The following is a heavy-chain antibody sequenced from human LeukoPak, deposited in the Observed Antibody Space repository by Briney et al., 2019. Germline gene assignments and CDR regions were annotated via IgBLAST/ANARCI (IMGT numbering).Heavy chain of an antibody. D-gene: IGHD3-10*01. CDR2: INSDGSST. CDR1: GFTFSSYW. CDR3: GRVNFISGA. J-gene: IGHJ5*02. V-gene: IGHV3-74*01. Sequence: GGSLRLSCAASGFTFSSYWMHWVRQAPGKGLVWVSRINSDGSSTSYADSVKGRFTISRDNAKNTLYLQLNSLRLEDTAIYYCGRVNFISGAWGQGTLVTVSS.